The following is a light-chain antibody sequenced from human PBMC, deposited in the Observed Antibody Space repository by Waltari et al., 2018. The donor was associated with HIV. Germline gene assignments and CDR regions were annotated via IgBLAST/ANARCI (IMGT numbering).Light chain of an antibody. CDR2: DVS. CDR1: SRDVGGYNY. J-gene: IGLJ2*01. Sequence: QSALTQPRSVSGSPGPSVTISCTGTSRDVGGYNYVSWYQQHPGKAPKLMIYDVSKRPSGVPDRFSGSKSGNTASLTISGLQAEDEADYYCCSYAGSYTHVVFGGGTKLTVL. V-gene: IGLV2-11*01. CDR3: CSYAGSYTHVV.